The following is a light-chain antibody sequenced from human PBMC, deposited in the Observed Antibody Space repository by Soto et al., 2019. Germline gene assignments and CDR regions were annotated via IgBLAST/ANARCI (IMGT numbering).Light chain of an antibody. J-gene: IGKJ5*01. CDR2: KVS. CDR1: QSLVHSDGIAY. V-gene: IGKV2-30*02. CDR3: MQGTHWPIT. Sequence: AVMTQSPLSLPVTLGQPASISCRSTQSLVHSDGIAYFSWFQQRPGRSPRRLIYKVSNRDSGVPARFSGSGSGTDFALKISRVEAEDVGVYYCMQGTHWPITFGQGTRLEIK.